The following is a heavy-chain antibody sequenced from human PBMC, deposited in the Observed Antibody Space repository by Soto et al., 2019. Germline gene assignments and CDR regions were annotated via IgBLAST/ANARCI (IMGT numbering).Heavy chain of an antibody. J-gene: IGHJ4*02. CDR2: IYYSGST. CDR1: GGSISSGGYY. D-gene: IGHD6-19*01. Sequence: QVQLQESGPGLVKPSQTLSLTCTVSGGSISSGGYYWSWIRQHPGKGLEWIGYIYYSGSTYYNPSLKSRVTISEDTSKNQFPLKLSSVTAADTAVYYCARGHKTRGWYGGFDYWGQEPLVTVSS. CDR3: ARGHKTRGWYGGFDY. V-gene: IGHV4-31*03.